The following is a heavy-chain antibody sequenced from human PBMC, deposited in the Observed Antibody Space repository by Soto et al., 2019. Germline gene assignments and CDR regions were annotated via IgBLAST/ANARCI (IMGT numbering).Heavy chain of an antibody. CDR1: GYTLTELS. Sequence: ASVKVSCKVSGYTLTELSMHWVRQAPGKGLEWMGGFDPEDGETIYAQKFQGRVTMTEDTPTDTAYMELSSLRSEDTAVYYCATGPLVVPAAIPILDDYWGQGTLVTVSS. CDR3: ATGPLVVPAAIPILDDY. D-gene: IGHD2-2*02. V-gene: IGHV1-24*01. J-gene: IGHJ4*02. CDR2: FDPEDGET.